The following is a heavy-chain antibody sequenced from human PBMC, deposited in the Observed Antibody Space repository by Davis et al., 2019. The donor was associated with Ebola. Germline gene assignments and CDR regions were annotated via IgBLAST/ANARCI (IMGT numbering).Heavy chain of an antibody. J-gene: IGHJ4*02. Sequence: GGSLRLSCAASGFTFSSYAMHWVRQAPGKGLEWVAVISYDGSNKYYADSVKGRFTISRDNSKNTLYLQMNSLKAEDTAVYYCASGKMATISNYRGQGTLVTVSS. V-gene: IGHV3-30-3*01. D-gene: IGHD5-24*01. CDR1: GFTFSSYA. CDR2: ISYDGSNK. CDR3: ASGKMATISNY.